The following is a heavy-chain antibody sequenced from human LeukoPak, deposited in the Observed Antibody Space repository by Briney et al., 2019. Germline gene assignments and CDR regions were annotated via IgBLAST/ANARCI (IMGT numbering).Heavy chain of an antibody. D-gene: IGHD1-26*01. Sequence: GGSLRLSCAASGFTFSNYGMYWVRQAPGKGLEWVSYISSSSSTIYYADSVKGRFTISRDNAKNSLYLQMNSLRAEDTAVYYCARDINPAGIVGATPPGFDPWGQGTLVTVSS. J-gene: IGHJ5*02. CDR3: ARDINPAGIVGATPPGFDP. CDR1: GFTFSNYG. CDR2: ISSSSSTI. V-gene: IGHV3-48*01.